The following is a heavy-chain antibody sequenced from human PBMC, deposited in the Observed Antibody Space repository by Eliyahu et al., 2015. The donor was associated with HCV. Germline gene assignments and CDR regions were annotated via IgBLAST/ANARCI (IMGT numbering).Heavy chain of an antibody. D-gene: IGHD3-3*02. Sequence: QVQLVESGGGVVQPGXSLRLSCAGSGXAFXXXGLDGVRQGPAKGVGGVALIWYDGDKEYYADSVKGRFTISRDNANNTLFLQMNSLRAEDTAVYYCARGQRFAFLEWSGSPQFDYWGHGTLVTVSS. CDR1: GXAFXXXG. V-gene: IGHV3-33*01. CDR3: ARGQRFAFLEWSGSPQFDY. J-gene: IGHJ4*01. CDR2: IWYDGDKE.